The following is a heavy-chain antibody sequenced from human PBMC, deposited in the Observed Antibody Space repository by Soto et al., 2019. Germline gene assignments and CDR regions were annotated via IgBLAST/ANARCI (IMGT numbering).Heavy chain of an antibody. J-gene: IGHJ6*02. Sequence: EASVKVSCNASGYTFTGYYMHWVRQAPGQGLEWIGWINPNSGGTNYAQKFQGWVTMTRDTSISTAYMELSRLRSDDTAVYYCARDFSGSGIVVAGTSGGYYYYGMDVWGQGTTVTVSS. CDR3: ARDFSGSGIVVAGTSGGYYYYGMDV. D-gene: IGHD6-19*01. CDR2: INPNSGGT. CDR1: GYTFTGYY. V-gene: IGHV1-2*04.